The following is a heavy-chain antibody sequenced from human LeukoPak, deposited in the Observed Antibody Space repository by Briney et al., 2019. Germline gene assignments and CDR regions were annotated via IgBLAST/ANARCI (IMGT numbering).Heavy chain of an antibody. CDR3: ARAGTTSSSTPDF. D-gene: IGHD2-15*01. J-gene: IGHJ4*02. V-gene: IGHV1-18*01. CDR2: ISAYNGNI. CDR1: GYTFGTYG. Sequence: ASVKVSRKASGYTFGTYGVTWVRQAPGQGLEWMGWISAYNGNINYAQEFQGRVTLTSDTSTSTAYMELRSLRSDDTAVYYCARAGTTSSSTPDFWGQGTLVTVSS.